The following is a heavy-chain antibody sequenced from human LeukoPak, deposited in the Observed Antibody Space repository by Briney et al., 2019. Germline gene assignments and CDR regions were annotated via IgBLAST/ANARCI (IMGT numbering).Heavy chain of an antibody. V-gene: IGHV3-23*01. CDR1: GFTFSSYA. J-gene: IGHJ6*04. D-gene: IGHD3-10*02. Sequence: GGSLRLSCAASGFTFSSYAMSWVRQAPGKGLEWVSSVSGGGGSTYYADSVKGRFTISRDNAKNSLYLQMNSLRAEDTAVYYCAELGITMVGGVWGKGTTVTISS. CDR2: VSGGGGST. CDR3: AELGITMVGGV.